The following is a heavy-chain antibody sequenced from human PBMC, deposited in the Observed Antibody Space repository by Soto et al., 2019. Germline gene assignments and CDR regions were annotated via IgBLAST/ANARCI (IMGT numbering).Heavy chain of an antibody. Sequence: ASVKVSCKASGYTFTSYDINWVRQATGQGLEWMGWMNPNSGNTGYAQKFQGKVTMTRNTSISTAYMELSSLRSEDTAVYYCARGVPRSIYGSGSYYNLPKYNYYYYYYMDVWGKGTTVTVSS. D-gene: IGHD3-10*01. CDR1: GYTFTSYD. CDR3: ARGVPRSIYGSGSYYNLPKYNYYYYYYMDV. J-gene: IGHJ6*03. V-gene: IGHV1-8*01. CDR2: MNPNSGNT.